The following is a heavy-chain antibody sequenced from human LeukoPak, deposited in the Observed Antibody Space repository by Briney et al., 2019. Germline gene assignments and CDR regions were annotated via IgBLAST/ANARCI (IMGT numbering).Heavy chain of an antibody. CDR3: ARLYGDYA. CDR2: IYYSGST. Sequence: SETLSLTCTVSGGSISSYYWSWIRQPPGKGLEWIGYIYYSGSTNYNPSLKSRVTISVDTSKNQFSLKLSSVTAADTAVYYCARLYGDYAWGQGTLVTASS. V-gene: IGHV4-59*01. D-gene: IGHD4-17*01. J-gene: IGHJ5*02. CDR1: GGSISSYY.